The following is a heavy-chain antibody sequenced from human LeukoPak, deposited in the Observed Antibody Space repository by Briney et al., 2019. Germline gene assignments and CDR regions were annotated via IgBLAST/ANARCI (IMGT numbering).Heavy chain of an antibody. CDR1: GYTFTSYA. CDR3: ARVKAAADEEDY. J-gene: IGHJ4*02. D-gene: IGHD6-13*01. CDR2: ISAYNGNT. Sequence: ASVKVSCKASGYTFTSYAISWVRQAPGQGLEWMGWISAYNGNTNYAQKLQGRVTMTTDTSTSTAYMELRSLRSDDTAVYYCARVKAAADEEDYWGQGTLVTVSS. V-gene: IGHV1-18*01.